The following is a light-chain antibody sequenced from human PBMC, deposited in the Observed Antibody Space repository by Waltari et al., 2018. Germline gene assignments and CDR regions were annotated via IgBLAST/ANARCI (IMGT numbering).Light chain of an antibody. CDR3: QQYYTFPVT. CDR2: KPS. J-gene: IGKJ5*01. CDR1: QSINIW. Sequence: GDRVTITCRASQSINIWLAWYQQKPGKAPKLLIEKPSSLTSGVPSRFSGSRSETEFTLTINSLQPDDFATYYCQQYYTFPVTFGQGTRLEIK. V-gene: IGKV1-5*03.